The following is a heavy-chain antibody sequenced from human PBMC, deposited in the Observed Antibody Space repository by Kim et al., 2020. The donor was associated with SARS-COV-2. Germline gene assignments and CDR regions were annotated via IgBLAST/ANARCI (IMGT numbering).Heavy chain of an antibody. CDR3: ARENYYGSGPIYYGMDV. V-gene: IGHV3-11*06. D-gene: IGHD3-10*01. Sequence: KGRFTISRDNAKTSLYLQMNSLRAEDTAVYYCARENYYGSGPIYYGMDVWGQGTTVTVSS. J-gene: IGHJ6*02.